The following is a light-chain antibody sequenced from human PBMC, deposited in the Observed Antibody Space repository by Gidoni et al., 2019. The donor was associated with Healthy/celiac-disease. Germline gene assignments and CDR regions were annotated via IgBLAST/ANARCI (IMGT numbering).Light chain of an antibody. CDR1: QSISRY. J-gene: IGKJ1*01. CDR2: AAS. CDR3: QQSYSTLWT. V-gene: IGKV1-39*01. Sequence: DIQMTQSPSSLSAYVGDRVTIPCRASQSISRYLNWYQQKPGKAPKLLIYAASSLQSGVPARFSCSGSGAAFTLTISSLQPEDFATYYCQQSYSTLWTFGQGTKVEIK.